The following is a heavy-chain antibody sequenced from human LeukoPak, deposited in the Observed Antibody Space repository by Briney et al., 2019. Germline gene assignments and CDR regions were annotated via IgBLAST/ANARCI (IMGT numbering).Heavy chain of an antibody. Sequence: ASETLSLTCTVSGGSISSGGYYWSWIRQHPGKGLEWIGYIYYSGSTYYNPSLKSRVTISVDTSKNQFSLKLSSVTAADTAVYYCARECLDGDYTDYFDYWGQGTLVTVSS. D-gene: IGHD4-17*01. CDR2: IYYSGST. CDR3: ARECLDGDYTDYFDY. V-gene: IGHV4-31*03. J-gene: IGHJ4*02. CDR1: GGSISSGGYY.